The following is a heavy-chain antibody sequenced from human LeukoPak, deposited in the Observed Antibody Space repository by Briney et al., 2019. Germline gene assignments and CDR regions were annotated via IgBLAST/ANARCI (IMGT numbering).Heavy chain of an antibody. Sequence: GESLKISCKGSGYSFTSYWIGWVRQMPGKGLERMGIIYPGDSDTRYSPSFQGQVTISADKSISTAYLQWSSLKASDTAMYYCARGYYDFWSGYNWFDPWGQGTLVTVSS. D-gene: IGHD3-3*01. V-gene: IGHV5-51*01. CDR1: GYSFTSYW. CDR2: IYPGDSDT. CDR3: ARGYYDFWSGYNWFDP. J-gene: IGHJ5*02.